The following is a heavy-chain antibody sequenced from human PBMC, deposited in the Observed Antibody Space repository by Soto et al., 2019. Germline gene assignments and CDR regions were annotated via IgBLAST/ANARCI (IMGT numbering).Heavy chain of an antibody. CDR2: IYYSGST. V-gene: IGHV4-59*01. Sequence: SETLSLTCTVSGGSISSYYWSWIRQPPGKGLEWIGYIYYSGSTNYNPSLKSRVTISVDTSKNQFPLKLSSVTAADTAVYYCARDRITIFGVVQGRDAFDIWGQGTMVTVSS. CDR3: ARDRITIFGVVQGRDAFDI. J-gene: IGHJ3*02. D-gene: IGHD3-3*01. CDR1: GGSISSYY.